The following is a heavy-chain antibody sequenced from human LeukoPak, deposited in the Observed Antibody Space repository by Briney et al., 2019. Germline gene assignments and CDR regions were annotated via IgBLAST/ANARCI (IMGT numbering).Heavy chain of an antibody. CDR2: IYYSGST. CDR3: ARTYDFGIGPPGDAFDN. CDR1: GGSINSGSYY. V-gene: IGHV4-39*01. D-gene: IGHD3-3*01. J-gene: IGHJ3*02. Sequence: PSETLSLTCTVSGGSINSGSYYWGWIRQPPGKGLEWIGIIYYSGSTYFNPSLKSRVTISVDTSKNQFSLKLSSVTAADTAVYYCARTYDFGIGPPGDAFDNWGQGTLVTVFS.